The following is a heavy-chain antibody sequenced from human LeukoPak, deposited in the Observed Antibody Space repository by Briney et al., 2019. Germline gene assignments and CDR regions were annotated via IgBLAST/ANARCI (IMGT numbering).Heavy chain of an antibody. V-gene: IGHV3-30*03. CDR2: ISYDGSNK. CDR3: ARDRAVAGFDY. J-gene: IGHJ4*02. Sequence: LSLTCTVSGGSISSSSYYWGWIRQPPGKGLEWVAVISYDGSNKYYADSVKGRFTISRDNSKNTLYLQMNSLRAEDTAVYYCARDRAVAGFDYWGQGTLVTVSS. D-gene: IGHD6-19*01. CDR1: GGSISSSS.